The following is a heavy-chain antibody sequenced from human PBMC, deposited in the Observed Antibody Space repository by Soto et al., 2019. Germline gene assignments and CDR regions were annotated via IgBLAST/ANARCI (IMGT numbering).Heavy chain of an antibody. CDR2: ISAYNGNT. J-gene: IGHJ3*01. V-gene: IGHV1-18*01. CDR1: GYTFTSYG. Sequence: ASVKVSCKASGYTFTSYGISWVRQAPGQRLEWMGWISAYNGNTKYSQKFQGRVTITRDTSTSTAYMELSSLRSEDTAVYYCARDRRVRCLRPDSFDFWGKGIMVT. D-gene: IGHD2-2*01. CDR3: ARDRRVRCLRPDSFDF.